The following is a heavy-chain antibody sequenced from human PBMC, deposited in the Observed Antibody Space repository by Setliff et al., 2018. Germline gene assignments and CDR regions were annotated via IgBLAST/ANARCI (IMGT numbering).Heavy chain of an antibody. CDR2: IRQDATNK. D-gene: IGHD3-3*01. V-gene: IGHV3-7*03. J-gene: IGHJ5*02. Sequence: RLSCVASGFSISNYWMAWVRQAPGKGLEWVADIRQDATNKYYVDSVEGRFTISRDNSKNSLFLEMNSLRVEDTALYQCAREMWNMYDNSWSGYSDLWGQGTLVTVSS. CDR3: AREMWNMYDNSWSGYSDL. CDR1: GFSISNYW.